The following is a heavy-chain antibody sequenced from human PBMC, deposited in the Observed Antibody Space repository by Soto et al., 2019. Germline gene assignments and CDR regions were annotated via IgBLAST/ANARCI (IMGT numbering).Heavy chain of an antibody. Sequence: GGSLRLSCAACGFTFSSYSMSWVRQAPGKGLEWVSAISGSGGSTYYADSVKGRFTISRDNSKNTLYLQMNSLRAEDTAVYYCVIAARRERMDLWGQGTTVTVSS. CDR3: VIAARRERMDL. CDR2: ISGSGGST. CDR1: GFTFSSYS. D-gene: IGHD6-6*01. J-gene: IGHJ6*02. V-gene: IGHV3-23*01.